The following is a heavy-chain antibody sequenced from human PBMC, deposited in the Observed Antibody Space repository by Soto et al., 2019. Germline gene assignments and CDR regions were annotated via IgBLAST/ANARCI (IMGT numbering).Heavy chain of an antibody. CDR1: GFTFRSYH. CDR2: ISYDENNK. CDR3: ARAMDAAMASKDNWFDP. Sequence: QVQLVESGGGVVQPGRSLRLSCAASGFTFRSYHMHWVRQAPGKGLDWVASISYDENNKYYTDSVKGRFTISRDNSKNTLYLQMNSLRDEDTAVYYCARAMDAAMASKDNWFDPWGQGTLVTVSS. V-gene: IGHV3-30-3*01. D-gene: IGHD5-18*01. J-gene: IGHJ5*02.